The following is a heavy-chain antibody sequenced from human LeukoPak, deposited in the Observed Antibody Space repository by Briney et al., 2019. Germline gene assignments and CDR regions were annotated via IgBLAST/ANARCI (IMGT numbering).Heavy chain of an antibody. J-gene: IGHJ4*02. Sequence: PSETLSLTCTVSGGSISSSSYYWGWIRQPPGKGMEWIGSIYYSGSTYYNPSLKSRVTISVGTSKNQFSLKLSSVTAADTAVYYCARPAGDFWSGYYPYYLDYWGQGTLVTVSS. CDR1: GGSISSSSYY. V-gene: IGHV4-39*01. CDR2: IYYSGST. D-gene: IGHD3-3*01. CDR3: ARPAGDFWSGYYPYYLDY.